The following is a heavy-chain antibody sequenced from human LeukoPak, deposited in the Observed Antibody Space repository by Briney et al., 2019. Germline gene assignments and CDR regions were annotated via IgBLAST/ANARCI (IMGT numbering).Heavy chain of an antibody. CDR2: IIPIFGTA. Sequence: ASVKVSCKASGYTFTSYGISWVRQAPGQGLEWMGRIIPIFGTANYAQKFQGRVTITTDESTSTAYMELSSLRSEDTAVYYCARGHIVVVPAAITVGAFDIWGQGTMVTVSS. V-gene: IGHV1-69*05. CDR1: GYTFTSYG. CDR3: ARGHIVVVPAAITVGAFDI. D-gene: IGHD2-2*02. J-gene: IGHJ3*02.